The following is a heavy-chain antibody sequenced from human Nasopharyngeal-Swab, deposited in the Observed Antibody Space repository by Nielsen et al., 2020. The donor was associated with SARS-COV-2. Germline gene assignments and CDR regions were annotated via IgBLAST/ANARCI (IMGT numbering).Heavy chain of an antibody. V-gene: IGHV3-23*01. D-gene: IGHD2-21*01. J-gene: IGHJ6*02. CDR3: AKAPYLRGLDV. CDR2: ISGSGDTP. CDR1: GFTFSSYA. Sequence: GGSLRLSCAASGFTFSSYAMRWVRQAPGKGLEWVSIISGSGDTPYYADSVNDRFTISRDNSKNTVYMQMNSLRVEDTAVYYCAKAPYLRGLDVWGQGTTVTVSS.